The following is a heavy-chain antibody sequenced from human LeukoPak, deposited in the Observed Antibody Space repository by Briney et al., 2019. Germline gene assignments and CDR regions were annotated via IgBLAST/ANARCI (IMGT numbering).Heavy chain of an antibody. CDR2: IKQDGSEK. CDR3: ASVEEGILTGYFDY. V-gene: IGHV3-7*01. D-gene: IGHD3-9*01. Sequence: PGGSLRLSCAASGFTFSSYWMSWVRQAPGKGLEWVANIKQDGSEKYYVDSVKGRFTISRDNAKNSLYLQMNSLRAEDTAVYYCASVEEGILTGYFDYWGQGTLVTVSS. J-gene: IGHJ4*02. CDR1: GFTFSSYW.